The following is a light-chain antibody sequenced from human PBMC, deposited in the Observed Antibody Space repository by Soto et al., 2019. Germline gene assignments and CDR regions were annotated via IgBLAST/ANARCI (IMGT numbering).Light chain of an antibody. V-gene: IGKV1-5*03. CDR3: QQYASSPYN. CDR2: KAS. Sequence: DIQMTQSPSTLSAFVGDRVTITCRASQSISTWLAWYQQKPGKVPKLLIFKASSLQSGVPSRFSGSGSGTDFTLTISSLQPDDFATYYCQQYASSPYNFGQGTTLEIK. J-gene: IGKJ2*01. CDR1: QSISTW.